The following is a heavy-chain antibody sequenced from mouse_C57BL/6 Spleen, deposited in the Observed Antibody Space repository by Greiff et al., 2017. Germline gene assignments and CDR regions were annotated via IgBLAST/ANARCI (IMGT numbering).Heavy chain of an antibody. J-gene: IGHJ1*03. V-gene: IGHV1-18*01. CDR2: INPNNGGT. CDR1: GYTFTDYT. Sequence: EVQLQQSGPELVKPGASVKIPCKASGYTFTDYTMDWVKQSHGKSLEWIGDINPNNGGTIYNQKFKGKATLTVDKSSSTAYMQLRSLTSEDTAVYYCARRDGSSWYFDVWGTGTTVTVSS. CDR3: ARRDGSSWYFDV. D-gene: IGHD1-1*01.